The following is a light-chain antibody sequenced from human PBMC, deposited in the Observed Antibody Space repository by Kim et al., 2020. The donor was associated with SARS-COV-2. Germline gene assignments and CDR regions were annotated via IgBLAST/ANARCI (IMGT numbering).Light chain of an antibody. J-gene: IGKJ2*01. CDR3: QQFYSFPYT. Sequence: DIQMTQSPSTLSASVGDRVTITCRASQSITSWLAWYQQKPGKAPNLLIHDASSLETGVPSRFSGSGFGTDFSLTINSLQPDDFVTYYCQQFYSFPYTFGQGTKLEI. CDR1: QSITSW. CDR2: DAS. V-gene: IGKV1-5*01.